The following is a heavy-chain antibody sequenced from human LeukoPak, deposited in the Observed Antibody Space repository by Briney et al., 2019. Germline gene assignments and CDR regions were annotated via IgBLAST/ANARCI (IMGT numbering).Heavy chain of an antibody. J-gene: IGHJ5*02. CDR2: IIPIFGTA. V-gene: IGHV1-69*01. CDR1: GGTFSSYA. CDR3: AREGTYYDSSFNWFDP. D-gene: IGHD3-22*01. Sequence: SVKVSCKASGGTFSSYAISWVRQAPGQGLEWMGGIIPIFGTANYAQKFQGRVTITADESTSTAYMELSSLRSEDTAVYYCAREGTYYDSSFNWFDPWGQGTLVTVSS.